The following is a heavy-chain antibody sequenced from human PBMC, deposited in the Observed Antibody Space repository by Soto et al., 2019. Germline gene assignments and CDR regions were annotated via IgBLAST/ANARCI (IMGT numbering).Heavy chain of an antibody. V-gene: IGHV6-1*01. Sequence: SQTLSLTCAITGDSVSSNSAGWSWVRQSPSRGLEWLGRTYYRSKWYYEYAVSVRGRITINPDTSKNQYSLQLNSVTPEDTAVYFCARGEQYRGRIFDFSCPGTLVTLSS. CDR2: TYYRSKWYY. CDR3: ARGEQYRGRIFDF. D-gene: IGHD1-26*01. CDR1: GDSVSSNSAG. J-gene: IGHJ4*01.